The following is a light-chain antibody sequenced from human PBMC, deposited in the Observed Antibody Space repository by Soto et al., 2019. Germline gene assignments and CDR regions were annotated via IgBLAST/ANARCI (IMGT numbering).Light chain of an antibody. V-gene: IGKV3-20*01. CDR3: KQYGSSGT. Sequence: ESVLTQWPGTVSLSAGEGTTVSRGCSQSVSNNYLAWYQQKPGQAPRLLIYGASNRATGIPDRFSGSGSATDFTLTISRLEPEDFAVYYCKQYGSSGTFGQGTKVDIK. J-gene: IGKJ1*01. CDR2: GAS. CDR1: QSVSNNY.